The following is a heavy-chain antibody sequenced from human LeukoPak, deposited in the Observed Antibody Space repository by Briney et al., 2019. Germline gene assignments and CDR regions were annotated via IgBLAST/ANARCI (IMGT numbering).Heavy chain of an antibody. D-gene: IGHD1-26*01. J-gene: IGHJ6*02. Sequence: ASVKVSCKASGYPFNTYDINWVRQATGQGLEWMGWMNPNSGNTNCAQKFKGRVTMTRDTAMGTAYMELSSLTSEDTDVYYCASEKWVKREGVYYYYGITVWGQGTTVTVSS. CDR1: GYPFNTYD. V-gene: IGHV1-8*01. CDR3: ASEKWVKREGVYYYYGITV. CDR2: MNPNSGNT.